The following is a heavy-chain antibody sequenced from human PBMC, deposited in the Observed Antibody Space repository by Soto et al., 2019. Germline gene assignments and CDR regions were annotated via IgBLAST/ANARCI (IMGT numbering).Heavy chain of an antibody. CDR2: IYYSGST. J-gene: IGHJ5*02. CDR1: GGSISSYY. V-gene: IGHV4-59*12. CDR3: PRYSRIVVLPAAIGTAARPNCCNP. D-gene: IGHD2-2*02. Sequence: SETLSLTCTVSGGSISSYYWSWIRQPPGKGLEWIGYIYYSGSTNYNPSLKSRVTISVDTSKDQFSLKLSSVTAADTAVYYCPRYSRIVVLPAAIGTAARPNCCNPCDKGTMGTVAS.